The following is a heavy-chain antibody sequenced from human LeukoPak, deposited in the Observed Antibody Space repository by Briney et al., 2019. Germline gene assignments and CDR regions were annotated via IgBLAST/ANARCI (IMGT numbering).Heavy chain of an antibody. D-gene: IGHD5-18*01. Sequence: ASVKVSCKASGYTFTSYYIHWVRQAPGQGLEWMGIINPSGGSTYYAQKFQGRLTMTRDTSTTTVYMELSSLRSEDTAMYYCAREIGPRQLHLWGSAFDYWGQGTLVTVSS. CDR3: AREIGPRQLHLWGSAFDY. V-gene: IGHV1-46*01. CDR1: GYTFTSYY. CDR2: INPSGGST. J-gene: IGHJ4*02.